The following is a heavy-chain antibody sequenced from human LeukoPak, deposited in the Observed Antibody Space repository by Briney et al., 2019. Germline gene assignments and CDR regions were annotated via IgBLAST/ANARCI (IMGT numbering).Heavy chain of an antibody. D-gene: IGHD2-15*01. V-gene: IGHV4-59*02. CDR3: ARDRGGYCSGGSCYPRFDI. J-gene: IGHJ3*02. Sequence: SETLSLTCTVFGGAVTSDYWSWIRQPPGKGLEWIGYIYYSGSTNYNPSLKSRVTISVDTSKNQFSLKLSSVTAADTAVYYCARDRGGYCSGGSCYPRFDIWGQGTMVTVSS. CDR1: GGAVTSDY. CDR2: IYYSGST.